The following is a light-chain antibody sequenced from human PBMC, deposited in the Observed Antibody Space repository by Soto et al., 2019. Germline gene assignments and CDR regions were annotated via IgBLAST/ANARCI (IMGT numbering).Light chain of an antibody. CDR1: QSLARNY. Sequence: DIVLTQSPGTLSLSPGERATLSCRASQSLARNYLAWYQQKPGQAPRLLFYGASTRATGIPDRFSGSGFGTDFVLTISRLEHEAFAIYYCQQYGHSIMYTFGQGTKLQIK. CDR2: GAS. J-gene: IGKJ2*01. CDR3: QQYGHSIMYT. V-gene: IGKV3-20*01.